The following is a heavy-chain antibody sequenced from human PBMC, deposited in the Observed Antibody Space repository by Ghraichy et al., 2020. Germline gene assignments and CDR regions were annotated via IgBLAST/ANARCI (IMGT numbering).Heavy chain of an antibody. D-gene: IGHD3-22*01. CDR2: IRYDGSNK. CDR1: GFTFSSYG. J-gene: IGHJ4*02. V-gene: IGHV3-30*02. CDR3: AKGLYYYDSSGYPSTDY. Sequence: GGSLRLSCAASGFTFSSYGMHWVRQAPGKGLEWVAFIRYDGSNKYYADSVKGRFTISRDNSKNTLYLQMNSLRAEDTAVYYCAKGLYYYDSSGYPSTDYWGQGTLVTVSS.